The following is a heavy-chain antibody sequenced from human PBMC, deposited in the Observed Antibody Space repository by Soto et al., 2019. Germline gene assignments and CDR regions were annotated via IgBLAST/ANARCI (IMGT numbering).Heavy chain of an antibody. D-gene: IGHD4-4*01. Sequence: GSLRLSCAASGFIVSNNYMSWVRQAPGKGLEWVPVIYTGGSTFYADSVKDRFTISRDNSKNTLYLQMNSLRAEDTAVYFCARGVSIYNYFDYWGQGTLVTVSS. CDR3: ARGVSIYNYFDY. V-gene: IGHV3-66*01. CDR2: IYTGGST. J-gene: IGHJ4*02. CDR1: GFIVSNNY.